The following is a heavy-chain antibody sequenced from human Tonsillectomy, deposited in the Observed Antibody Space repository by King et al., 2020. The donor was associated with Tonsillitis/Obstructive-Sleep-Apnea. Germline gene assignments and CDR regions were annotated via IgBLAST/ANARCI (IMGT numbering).Heavy chain of an antibody. Sequence: VQLVESGGGVVQPGRSLRLSCAASGFTFSLYGIHWVRRAPGKGLEWVAVIWNDGSKQFYADSVKGRFSISRDNTENTVYLQMNNLRADDTAVYFCARRDRTYFDHWGQGSLVSVSP. D-gene: IGHD5-24*01. CDR3: ARRDRTYFDH. J-gene: IGHJ4*02. CDR1: GFTFSLYG. V-gene: IGHV3-33*01. CDR2: IWNDGSKQ.